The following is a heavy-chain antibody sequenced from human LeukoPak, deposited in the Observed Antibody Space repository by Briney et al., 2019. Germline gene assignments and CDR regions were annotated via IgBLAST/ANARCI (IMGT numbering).Heavy chain of an antibody. CDR3: TSRLSYSNRWYGEYFQH. CDR1: GGSISSSSYY. J-gene: IGHJ1*01. CDR2: IYYSGST. D-gene: IGHD6-13*01. V-gene: IGHV4-39*01. Sequence: PSETLSLTCTVSGGSISSSSYYWGWIRQPPGKGLEWIGSIYYSGSTSYNPSLKSRVTISVDTSKNQFSLKLSSVTAADTAVYYCTSRLSYSNRWYGEYFQHWGQGALVTVSS.